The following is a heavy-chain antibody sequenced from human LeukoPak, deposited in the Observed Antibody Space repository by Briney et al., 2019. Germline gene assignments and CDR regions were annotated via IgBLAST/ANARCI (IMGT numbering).Heavy chain of an antibody. CDR1: DDSFNSHY. J-gene: IGHJ4*02. V-gene: IGHV4-59*11. CDR3: ARLQGGTPYRYYFDY. CDR2: AHCRWAA. Sequence: SETLSLTCSVSDDSFNSHYWSWIRQPPQKGLEFIGYAHCRWAAIYDPSLKSRVTIAVDTSKKQLSLRLGSVTAADTAVYFCARLQGGTPYRYYFDYWGQGTLVTVSS. D-gene: IGHD3-16*01.